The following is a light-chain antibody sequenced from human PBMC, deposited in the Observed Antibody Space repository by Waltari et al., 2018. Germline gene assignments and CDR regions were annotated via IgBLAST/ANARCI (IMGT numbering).Light chain of an antibody. V-gene: IGKV3-20*01. Sequence: EVVFTQSPGTLSLSPGERATLTFRASQTITGSWLTWYQQKPGQAPRLLIYGASTRVTGIPDRFSGSGSGTDFSLTIGRLEPEDFAVYYCQQYDGSSVTFGGGTKMEIK. CDR2: GAS. CDR3: QQYDGSSVT. CDR1: QTITGSW. J-gene: IGKJ4*01.